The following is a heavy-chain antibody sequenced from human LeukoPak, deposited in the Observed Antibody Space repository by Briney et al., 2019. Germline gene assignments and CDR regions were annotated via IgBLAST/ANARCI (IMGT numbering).Heavy chain of an antibody. Sequence: GGSLRLSCVASEFVFSNHAMIWVRQAPGKGLEWISSITSDSSNIFYANSVRGRFTISRDNANNALHLQMNSLRAEDTAVYYCGRVFWETVNTGYYSDFWGPGTLVTVSS. CDR1: EFVFSNHA. CDR3: GRVFWETVNTGYYSDF. V-gene: IGHV3-21*01. J-gene: IGHJ4*02. D-gene: IGHD3-22*01. CDR2: ITSDSSNI.